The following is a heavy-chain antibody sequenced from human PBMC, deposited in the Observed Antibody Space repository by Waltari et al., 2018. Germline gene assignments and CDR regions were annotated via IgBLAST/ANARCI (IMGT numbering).Heavy chain of an antibody. V-gene: IGHV3-23*01. CDR3: ARRPACSGGTCAFDY. Sequence: VQLFESGGGLVQPGGSLSFSCAASAFTFSNYVLSWVRQDPGKGLEGVSSSSGGSATKHDAEAVKGRFTMSRDNSRNTLYLQMSSLRVDDTAGYYCARRPACSGGTCAFDYGGQGTLVTVSS. D-gene: IGHD2-15*01. J-gene: IGHJ4*02. CDR1: AFTFSNYV. CDR2: SSGGSATK.